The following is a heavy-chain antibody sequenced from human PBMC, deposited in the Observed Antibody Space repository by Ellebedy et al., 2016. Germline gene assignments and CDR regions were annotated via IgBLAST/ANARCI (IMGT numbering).Heavy chain of an antibody. CDR3: ARGMWYDILIGYFDY. J-gene: IGHJ4*01. Sequence: GGSLRLSXAASGFTFSNYVMYWVRQAPGKGLEWVSVISYDGTKKYYADSVKGRFTISRDNSKNTLYLQMNSLTTEDTAVFYCARGMWYDILIGYFDYWGHGTLVTVSS. D-gene: IGHD3-9*01. V-gene: IGHV3-30-3*01. CDR2: ISYDGTKK. CDR1: GFTFSNYV.